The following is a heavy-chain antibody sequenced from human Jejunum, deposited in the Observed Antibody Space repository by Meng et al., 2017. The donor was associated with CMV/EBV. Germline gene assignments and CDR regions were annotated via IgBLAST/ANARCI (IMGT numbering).Heavy chain of an antibody. CDR3: ARVESARRFFDS. D-gene: IGHD3-3*01. Sequence: CIVSGSAIGNYYWSWIRQPPGQGLEWIGYFSYRGGANYISSLKSRVTISVDTSKNQFSLKLNSMTAADTAVYYCARVESARRFFDSWGQGMLVTVSS. CDR2: FSYRGGA. CDR1: GSAIGNYY. V-gene: IGHV4-59*01. J-gene: IGHJ4*02.